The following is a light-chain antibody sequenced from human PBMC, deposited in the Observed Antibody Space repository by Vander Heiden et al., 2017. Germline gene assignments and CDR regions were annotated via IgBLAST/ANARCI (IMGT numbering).Light chain of an antibody. V-gene: IGKV3-20*01. Sequence: EIVLTQSPSTLSLSPGERATLSCRGSPSVSSSYLAWYQQKPGQAPRLLIYGASSRATGIPDRFSGSGSGTDFTLTISRLEPEDIAVYYCQQYGSSPYTFGQGTRLEIK. CDR1: PSVSSSY. J-gene: IGKJ2*01. CDR2: GAS. CDR3: QQYGSSPYT.